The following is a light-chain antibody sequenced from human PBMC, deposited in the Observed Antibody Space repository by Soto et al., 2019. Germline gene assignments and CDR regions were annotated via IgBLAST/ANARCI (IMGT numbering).Light chain of an antibody. CDR1: SSDVGGYNY. CDR2: DVS. Sequence: VLTQPASVSGSPGQSITISCTGTSSDVGGYNYVSWYQQHTGKAPKLMIYDVSNRHSGVSNRFSGSKSGNTASLTISGLQAEDEADYYCSSYTSSTLNVFGSGTKVTVL. J-gene: IGLJ1*01. CDR3: SSYTSSTLNV. V-gene: IGLV2-14*01.